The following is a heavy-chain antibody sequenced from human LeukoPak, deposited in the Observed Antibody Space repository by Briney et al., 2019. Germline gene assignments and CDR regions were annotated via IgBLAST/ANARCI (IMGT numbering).Heavy chain of an antibody. J-gene: IGHJ5*02. V-gene: IGHV3-23*01. CDR2: ISGSGGST. Sequence: GGSLRLSCAASGFTFSSYGMNWVRQAPGKGLEWVSAISGSGGSTYYADSVKGRFTISRDNSKNTLYLQMNSLRAEDTAVYYCAKRIRVNWFDPWGQGTLVTVSS. CDR3: AKRIRVNWFDP. CDR1: GFTFSSYG.